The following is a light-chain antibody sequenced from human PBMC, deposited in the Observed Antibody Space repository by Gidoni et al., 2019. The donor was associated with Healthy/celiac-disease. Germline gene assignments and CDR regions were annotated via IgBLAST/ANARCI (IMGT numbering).Light chain of an antibody. V-gene: IGLV2-14*03. J-gene: IGLJ3*02. Sequence: QSALPQPASVSGFPGQSITISCTGSRSDVAGSVFVSWYQQHPASPPKLIIYHVSNRPSGVSTRFSGSKSGNTASLTISGLQAEDEGDYYCSLYTRSSTWVFGGGTKLTVL. CDR1: RSDVAGSVF. CDR2: HVS. CDR3: SLYTRSSTWV.